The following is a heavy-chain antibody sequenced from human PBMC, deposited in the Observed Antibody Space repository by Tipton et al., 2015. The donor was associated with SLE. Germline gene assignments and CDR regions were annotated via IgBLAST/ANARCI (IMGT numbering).Heavy chain of an antibody. J-gene: IGHJ4*02. CDR3: ARGSYYDSSGGAYFDY. Sequence: SLRLSCAASGFTFSSYSMNWVRQAPGKGLEWVSAISGSGGSTYYADSVKGRFTISRDNSKNTLYLQMNSLRAEDTAVYYCARGSYYDSSGGAYFDYWGQGTLVTVSS. V-gene: IGHV3-23*01. CDR1: GFTFSSYS. D-gene: IGHD3-22*01. CDR2: ISGSGGST.